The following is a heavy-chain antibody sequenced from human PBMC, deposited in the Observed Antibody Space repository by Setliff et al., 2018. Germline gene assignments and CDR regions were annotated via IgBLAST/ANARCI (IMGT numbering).Heavy chain of an antibody. CDR3: ARRDGSIIYREFFGY. J-gene: IGHJ4*02. D-gene: IGHD3-10*01. CDR1: GESFSNNY. V-gene: IGHV4-34*01. CDR2: SNHGGST. Sequence: SETLSLTCSVYGESFSNNYWSWIRQTPGKGLEWIGESNHGGSTYYNPTLNSRVTMSVDTSKNQFSLMLTSVTAADTAVYYCARRDGSIIYREFFGYWGQGALVTVSS.